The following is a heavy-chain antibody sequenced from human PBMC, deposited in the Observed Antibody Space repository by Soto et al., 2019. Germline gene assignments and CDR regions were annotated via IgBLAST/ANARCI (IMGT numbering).Heavy chain of an antibody. CDR1: GFTFSSYA. Sequence: QVQLVESGGGVVQPGRSLRLSCAASGFTFSSYAMHWVRQAPGKGLEWVAVISYDGSNKYYADSVKGRFTISRDNSKITLYLQMNSLRAEDTAVYYCARPISGYEPPADYWGQGTLVTVSS. V-gene: IGHV3-30-3*01. CDR2: ISYDGSNK. J-gene: IGHJ4*02. CDR3: ARPISGYEPPADY. D-gene: IGHD5-12*01.